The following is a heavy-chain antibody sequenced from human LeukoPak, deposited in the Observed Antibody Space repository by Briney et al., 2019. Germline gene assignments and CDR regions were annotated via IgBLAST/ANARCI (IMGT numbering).Heavy chain of an antibody. CDR2: IYNSGST. D-gene: IGHD2-2*01. Sequence: PSQTLSLTCTVSGGSISSGGYYWNWIRQHPGKGLEWIGYIYNSGSTYYNPSLKSRSTISVDTSKNQFSLKLSSVTAADTAVYYCAKGGSPSCYSSSGYWGQGTLVTVSS. V-gene: IGHV4-31*03. J-gene: IGHJ4*02. CDR3: AKGGSPSCYSSSGY. CDR1: GGSISSGGYY.